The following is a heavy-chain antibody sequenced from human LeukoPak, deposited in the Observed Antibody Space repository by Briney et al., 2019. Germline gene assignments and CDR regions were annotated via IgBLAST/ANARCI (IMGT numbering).Heavy chain of an antibody. V-gene: IGHV3-49*04. D-gene: IGHD6-13*01. CDR1: GFTFSNAR. CDR2: IRSKAYGGTT. J-gene: IGHJ4*02. Sequence: PGGSLRLSCAASGFTFSNARMSWVRQAPGKGLEWVGFIRSKAYGGTTEYAASVKGRFTISRDDSKSIAYLQMNSLKTEDTAVYYFTRAYPLLSIAAATGGGDYWGQGTLVTVSS. CDR3: TRAYPLLSIAAATGGGDY.